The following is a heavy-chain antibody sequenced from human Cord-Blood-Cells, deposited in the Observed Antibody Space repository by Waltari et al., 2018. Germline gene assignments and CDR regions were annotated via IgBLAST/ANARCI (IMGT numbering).Heavy chain of an antibody. Sequence: QVQLVQSGAAVKKPGASVKVSCKVSGYPLTELSMHWVRQAPGKGLEWRGGFDPEDGETIYAQKFQGRVTMTEDTSTDTAYMELSSLRSEDTAVYYCATNTPPYDSSGYYFDYWGQGTLVTVSS. D-gene: IGHD3-22*01. V-gene: IGHV1-24*01. J-gene: IGHJ4*02. CDR1: GYPLTELS. CDR2: FDPEDGET. CDR3: ATNTPPYDSSGYYFDY.